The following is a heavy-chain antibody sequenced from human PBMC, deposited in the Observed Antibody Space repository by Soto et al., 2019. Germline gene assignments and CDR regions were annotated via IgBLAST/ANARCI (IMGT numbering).Heavy chain of an antibody. CDR2: ISGSGGST. CDR1: GFTFDDYA. V-gene: IGHV3-23*04. CDR3: AKGTSVVANGGPLDY. J-gene: IGHJ4*02. D-gene: IGHD2-15*01. Sequence: EVQLVESGGGLVQPGRSLRLSCAASGFTFDDYAMHWVRQAPGKGLEWVSAISGSGGSTYYADSVKGRFTISRDNSKNTLYLQMNSLRAEDTAVYYCAKGTSVVANGGPLDYWGQGTLVTVSS.